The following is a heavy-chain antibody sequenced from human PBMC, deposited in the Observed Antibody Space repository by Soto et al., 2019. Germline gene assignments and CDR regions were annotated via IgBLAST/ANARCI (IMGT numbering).Heavy chain of an antibody. Sequence: XETLYLTCTVAGSSISGYYWSWIRKSAGKGLEWIGRIYATGTTDYNPSLKSRAMMSVDTSKKQVSLKLRCGSAADTAVYYCGGDGTKHLRDWLHHWGQGNSVTVSS. D-gene: IGHD3-3*02. CDR1: GSSISGYY. V-gene: IGHV4-4*07. CDR3: GGDGTKHLRDWLHH. J-gene: IGHJ5*02. CDR2: IYATGTT.